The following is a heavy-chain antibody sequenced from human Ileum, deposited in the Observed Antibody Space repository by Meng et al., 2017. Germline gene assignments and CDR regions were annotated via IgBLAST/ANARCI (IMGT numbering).Heavy chain of an antibody. CDR2: INPVGSAT. V-gene: IGHV3-7*01. CDR3: TRDAGWESLDY. CDR1: GFTLGSAW. Sequence: GESLKISCAASGFTLGSAWMTWVRQAPGKGLEWLGNINPVGSATSYVGSVRGRFTISKDNANKSVYLQMNSLRADDTAVYYCTRDAGWESLDYWGQGTLVTVSS. D-gene: IGHD6-19*01. J-gene: IGHJ4*02.